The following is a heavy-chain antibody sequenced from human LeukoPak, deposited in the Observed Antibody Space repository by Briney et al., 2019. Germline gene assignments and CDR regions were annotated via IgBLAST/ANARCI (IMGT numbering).Heavy chain of an antibody. CDR2: IIPIFGTA. CDR3: ARARGLWFAENYYFDY. CDR1: GGTFSSYA. D-gene: IGHD3-10*01. V-gene: IGHV1-69*06. J-gene: IGHJ4*02. Sequence: GASVKVSCNASGGTFSSYAISWVRQAPGQGLEWMGGIIPIFGTANYAQKFQGRVTITADKSTSTAYIELSSLRSEDTAVYYCARARGLWFAENYYFDYWGQGTLVTVSS.